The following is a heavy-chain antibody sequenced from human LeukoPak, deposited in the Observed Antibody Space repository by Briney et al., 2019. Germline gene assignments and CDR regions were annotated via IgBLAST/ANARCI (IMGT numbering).Heavy chain of an antibody. CDR1: GFTFSSYS. J-gene: IGHJ4*02. CDR3: ATIYGDYGY. CDR2: ISSSSSAM. Sequence: GGSLRLSCAASGFTFSSYSMNWARQAPGRGLEWVSYISSSSSAMYYADSVKGRFAISRDNVKNSLFLQMNSLRAEDTAVYYCATIYGDYGYWGQGTLVTVSS. V-gene: IGHV3-48*01. D-gene: IGHD4-17*01.